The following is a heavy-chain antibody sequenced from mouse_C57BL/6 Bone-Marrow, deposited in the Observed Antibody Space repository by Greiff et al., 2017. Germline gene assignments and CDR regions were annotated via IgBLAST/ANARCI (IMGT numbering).Heavy chain of an antibody. Sequence: QVQLQQPGAELVMPGASVKLSCKASGYTFTSYWMHWVKQRPGQGLEWIGEIDPSDSYTNYNQKFKAKSTLTVDKSSSTAYMQLSSLTSEDSAVYYCARLGYDYDVYAMDYWGQGTSVTVSS. CDR2: IDPSDSYT. CDR1: GYTFTSYW. CDR3: ARLGYDYDVYAMDY. D-gene: IGHD2-4*01. J-gene: IGHJ4*01. V-gene: IGHV1-69*01.